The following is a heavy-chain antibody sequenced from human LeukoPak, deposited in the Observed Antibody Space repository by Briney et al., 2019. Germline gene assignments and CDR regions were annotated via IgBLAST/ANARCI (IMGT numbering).Heavy chain of an antibody. CDR2: ISSSSSYI. Sequence: GGSLRLSCAASGFTFSSYSMNWVRQAPGKGLEWVSSISSSSSYIYYADSVKGRFTISRDNAKNSLYLQMNSLRAEDTAVYYCARDVVVEWWSSYYYYGMDVWGKGSTVTVSS. D-gene: IGHD2-15*01. J-gene: IGHJ6*04. CDR1: GFTFSSYS. V-gene: IGHV3-21*01. CDR3: ARDVVVEWWSSYYYYGMDV.